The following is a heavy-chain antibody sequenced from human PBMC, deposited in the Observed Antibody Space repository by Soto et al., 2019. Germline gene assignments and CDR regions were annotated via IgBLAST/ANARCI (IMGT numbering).Heavy chain of an antibody. CDR2: ISYDGNNK. Sequence: QVQLVESGGGVVQPGRSLGLLCAASGFTFSSYAIHWVRQAPGKGLEWVAVISYDGNNKYYADSVKGRFTISRDNFKNTVYLQMDSLSGEDTAVYYCARDLSGSTNVDYWGQGTLVTVSS. CDR1: GFTFSSYA. D-gene: IGHD1-26*01. V-gene: IGHV3-30-3*01. J-gene: IGHJ4*02. CDR3: ARDLSGSTNVDY.